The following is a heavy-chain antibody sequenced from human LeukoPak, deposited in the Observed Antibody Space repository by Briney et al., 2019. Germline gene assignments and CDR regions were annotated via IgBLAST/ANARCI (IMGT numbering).Heavy chain of an antibody. CDR2: IYTSGTT. Sequence: SETLSLTCSVSGDSIRNYYWSWIRQPAGKGLEWIGRIYTSGTTDYNPSLKSRLTMSVDTSRNYFSLKLTSVTAADTAVYHCARESKSYDGSGYHHDCWGQGALVTVSS. V-gene: IGHV4-4*07. D-gene: IGHD3-22*01. CDR1: GDSIRNYY. CDR3: ARESKSYDGSGYHHDC. J-gene: IGHJ4*02.